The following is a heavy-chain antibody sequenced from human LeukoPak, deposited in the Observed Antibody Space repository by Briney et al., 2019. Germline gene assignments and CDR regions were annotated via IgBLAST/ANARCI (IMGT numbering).Heavy chain of an antibody. J-gene: IGHJ5*02. CDR3: ARDRASWQLNNWFDP. Sequence: GASVKVSCKASGGTFSSYAISWVRQAPGQGLEWMGGIIPIFGTANYAQKFQGRVTITTDESTSTAYMELSSLRSEDTAVYYCARDRASWQLNNWFDPWGQGTLVTVSS. CDR2: IIPIFGTA. V-gene: IGHV1-69*05. CDR1: GGTFSSYA. D-gene: IGHD6-6*01.